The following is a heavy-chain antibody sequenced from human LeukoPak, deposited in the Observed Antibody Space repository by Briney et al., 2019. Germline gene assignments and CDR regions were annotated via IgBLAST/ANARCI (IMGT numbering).Heavy chain of an antibody. J-gene: IGHJ3*02. CDR2: INHSGST. CDR1: GGSFSGYY. V-gene: IGHV4-34*01. Sequence: PSETLSLTCAVYGGSFSGYYWSWIRQPPGKGLEWIGEINHSGSTNYNPSLKSRVTISVDTSKNQFSLKLSSVTAADTAVYYCARLVKGGHIVVVTASSRVDAFDIWGQGTMVTVSS. CDR3: ARLVKGGHIVVVTASSRVDAFDI. D-gene: IGHD2-21*02.